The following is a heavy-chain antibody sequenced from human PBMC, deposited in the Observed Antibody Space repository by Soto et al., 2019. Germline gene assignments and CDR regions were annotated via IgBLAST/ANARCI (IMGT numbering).Heavy chain of an antibody. CDR1: GYTFTSYY. V-gene: IGHV1-46*01. D-gene: IGHD6-6*01. CDR3: ARDPIKGSSSSLGPHGLANNAFDI. J-gene: IGHJ3*02. Sequence: ASVKVSCKASGYTFTSYYMHWVRQAPGQGLEWMGIINPSGGSTSYAQKFQGRVTMTRDTSTSTVYMELSSLRSEDTAVYYCARDPIKGSSSSLGPHGLANNAFDIWGQGTMVTISS. CDR2: INPSGGST.